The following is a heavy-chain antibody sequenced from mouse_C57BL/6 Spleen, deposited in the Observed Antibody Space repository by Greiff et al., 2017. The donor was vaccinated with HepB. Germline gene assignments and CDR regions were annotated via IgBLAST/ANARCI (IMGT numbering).Heavy chain of an antibody. CDR3: ASEYYGPGAMDY. J-gene: IGHJ4*01. CDR1: GYTFTDYY. V-gene: IGHV1-76*01. D-gene: IGHD1-2*01. CDR2: IYPGSGNT. Sequence: QVHVKQSGAELVRPGASVKLSCKASGYTFTDYYINWVKQRPGQGLEWIARIYPGSGNTYYNEKFKGKATLTAEKSSSTAYMQLSSLTSEDSAVYFCASEYYGPGAMDYWGQGTSVTVSS.